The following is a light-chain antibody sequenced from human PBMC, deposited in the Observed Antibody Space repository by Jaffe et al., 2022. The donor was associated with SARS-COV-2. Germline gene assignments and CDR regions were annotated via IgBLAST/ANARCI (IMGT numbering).Light chain of an antibody. CDR2: DVS. CDR3: SSYTSSSTVV. CDR1: SNDIGGYNY. V-gene: IGLV2-14*03. J-gene: IGLJ2*01. Sequence: QSALTQPASVSGSPGQSVTISCTGASNDIGGYNYVSWYQHHPGKAPKLMIYDVSNRPSGVSSRFFGSKSGNTASLTISGLQAEDEADYYCSSYTSSSTVVFGGGTKLTVL.